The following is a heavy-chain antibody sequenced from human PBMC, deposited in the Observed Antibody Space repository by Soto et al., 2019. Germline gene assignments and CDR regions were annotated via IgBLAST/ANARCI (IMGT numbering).Heavy chain of an antibody. CDR2: IYYSGST. V-gene: IGHV4-59*01. J-gene: IGHJ6*02. D-gene: IGHD3-3*01. CDR3: ARGSSYYDFWSGYHAPVYYGMDV. Sequence: PSETLSLTCTVSGGSISSYYWSWIRQPPGKGLEWIGYIYYSGSTNYNPSLKSRVTISVDTSKNQFSLKLSSVTAADTAVYYCARGSSYYDFWSGYHAPVYYGMDVWGQGTTVTVS. CDR1: GGSISSYY.